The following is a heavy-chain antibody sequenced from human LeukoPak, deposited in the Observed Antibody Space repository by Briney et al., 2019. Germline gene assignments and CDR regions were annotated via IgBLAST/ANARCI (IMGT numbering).Heavy chain of an antibody. D-gene: IGHD3-10*01. CDR2: IIPILGIA. CDR3: ASPGPYGSGSYYNAFDI. V-gene: IGHV1-69*04. Sequence: SVKVSCKASGGTFSSYAISWVRQAPGQGLEWMGRIIPILGIANYAQKFQGRVTITADKSTSTAYMELSSLRSEDTAVYYCASPGPYGSGSYYNAFDIWGQGTMVTVSS. CDR1: GGTFSSYA. J-gene: IGHJ3*02.